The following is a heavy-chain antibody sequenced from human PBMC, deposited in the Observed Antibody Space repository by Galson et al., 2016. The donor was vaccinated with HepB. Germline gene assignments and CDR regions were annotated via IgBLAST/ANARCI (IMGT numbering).Heavy chain of an antibody. D-gene: IGHD3-22*01. CDR2: ISSSGTST. Sequence: SLRLSCAASGFTFSTFSNYGMSWVRQAPGQGLEWVSGISSSGTSTYYADSVKGRFTTSRDNSKSTVDLQMNSLRTDDTAVYYCARPHYIDGSGYYSIRLGVFDVWGQGTMVTVSS. CDR1: GFTFSTFSNYG. J-gene: IGHJ3*01. CDR3: ARPHYIDGSGYYSIRLGVFDV. V-gene: IGHV3-23*01.